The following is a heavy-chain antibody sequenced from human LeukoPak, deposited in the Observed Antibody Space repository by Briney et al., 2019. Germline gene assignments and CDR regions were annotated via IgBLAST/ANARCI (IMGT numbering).Heavy chain of an antibody. J-gene: IGHJ4*02. D-gene: IGHD3-22*01. Sequence: GASVTVSCTASGYTFTSYGISWVRQAPGQGLEWMGWINAYNGNTNYAQKLQGRVTMTTDTSTSTAYMELRSLRSDDTAVYYCARDSMGEYDSSGYYYVAHVDYWGQGTLVTVSS. V-gene: IGHV1-18*01. CDR2: INAYNGNT. CDR1: GYTFTSYG. CDR3: ARDSMGEYDSSGYYYVAHVDY.